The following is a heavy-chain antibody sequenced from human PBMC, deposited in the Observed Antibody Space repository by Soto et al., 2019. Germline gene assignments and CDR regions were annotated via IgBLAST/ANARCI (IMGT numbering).Heavy chain of an antibody. CDR1: GYTFTSYA. V-gene: IGHV1-3*01. J-gene: IGHJ4*02. CDR2: INAGNGNT. D-gene: IGHD2-8*01. CDR3: ARAEATEGVVLMVYAYFDY. Sequence: QVQLVQSGAEVKKPGASVKVSCKASGYTFTSYAMHWVRQAPGQRLEWMGWINAGNGNTKYSQKFQGRVTITRDTSASTADMELSSLRSEDTAVYYCARAEATEGVVLMVYAYFDYWGQGTLVTVSS.